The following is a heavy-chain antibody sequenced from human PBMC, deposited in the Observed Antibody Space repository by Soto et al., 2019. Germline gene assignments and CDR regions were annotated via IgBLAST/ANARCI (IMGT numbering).Heavy chain of an antibody. J-gene: IGHJ6*02. CDR2: IWHDGTNK. V-gene: IGHV3-33*01. D-gene: IGHD7-27*01. CDR3: ARNLGDMHV. CDR1: GFAFSGYG. Sequence: SLRLSCAASGFAFSGYGMHWVRQAPGKGLEWVAGIWHDGTNKQYADSVKGRFSISRDNSKNMLYLEMNSLRAEDTAVYYCARNLGDMHVSGQATTVTVSS.